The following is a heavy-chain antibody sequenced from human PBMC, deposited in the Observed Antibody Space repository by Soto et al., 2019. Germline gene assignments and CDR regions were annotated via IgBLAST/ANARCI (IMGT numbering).Heavy chain of an antibody. Sequence: QVQLQESGPGLVKPSETLSLTCSVSGGTISSYYWSWIRQPPGKGLEWIGYIYSRGTTSYNPSLKSRATILVDTSKNQFSLRLTSVTATDTAVYYGATGRISRGLDVWGQGTTITVSS. V-gene: IGHV4-59*12. CDR1: GGTISSYY. CDR2: IYSRGTT. J-gene: IGHJ6*02. CDR3: ATGRISRGLDV.